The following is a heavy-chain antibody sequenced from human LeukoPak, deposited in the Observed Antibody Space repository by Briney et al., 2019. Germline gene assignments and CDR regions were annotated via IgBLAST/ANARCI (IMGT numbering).Heavy chain of an antibody. Sequence: ASVKVSCKVSGYTLTESSMHWVRQAPGKGLEWMGGFDPEDGETTYAQKFQGRVTMTEDTSTDTAYMELSSLRSEDTAVYYCATLPGDYEYSFDPWGQGVLVTVSS. CDR1: GYTLTESS. CDR3: ATLPGDYEYSFDP. V-gene: IGHV1-24*01. D-gene: IGHD4-17*01. CDR2: FDPEDGET. J-gene: IGHJ5*02.